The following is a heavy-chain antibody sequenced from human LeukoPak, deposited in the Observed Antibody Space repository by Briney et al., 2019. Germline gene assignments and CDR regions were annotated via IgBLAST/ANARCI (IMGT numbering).Heavy chain of an antibody. CDR3: ASIDSSGYYHIDY. CDR1: GGSISSGDYY. D-gene: IGHD3-22*01. CDR2: IYYSGST. V-gene: IGHV4-30-4*01. Sequence: PSETLSLTCTVSGGSISSGDYYWSWIRQPPRKGLEWIGYIYYSGSTYYNPSLKSRVTISVDTSKNQFSLKLSSVTAADTAVYYCASIDSSGYYHIDYWGQGTLVTVSS. J-gene: IGHJ4*02.